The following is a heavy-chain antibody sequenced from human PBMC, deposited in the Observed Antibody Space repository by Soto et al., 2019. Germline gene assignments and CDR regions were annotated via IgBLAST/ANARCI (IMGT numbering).Heavy chain of an antibody. J-gene: IGHJ4*02. D-gene: IGHD6-13*01. CDR2: VYDSGST. CDR3: ARGWSSSWPY. CDR1: AGSISGYF. V-gene: IGHV4-59*03. Sequence: SETLSLTCIVSAGSISGYFWSWIRQPPGKGLEWIAFVYDSGSTNYNPSLKSRVTVSVDTSNNQFSLKLISVTAADTAVYYCARGWSSSWPYWGQGTLVTVSS.